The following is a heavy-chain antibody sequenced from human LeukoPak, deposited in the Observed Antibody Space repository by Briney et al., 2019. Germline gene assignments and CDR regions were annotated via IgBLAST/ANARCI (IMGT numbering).Heavy chain of an antibody. CDR1: GFTFSGSA. Sequence: GGSLRLSCAASGFTFSGSAMHWVRQASGKGLEWVGRIRSKANSYATAYAASVKGRFTISRDDSKNTAYLQMNSLKTEDTAVYYCARNWNYGDFEPQDYWGQGTLVTVSS. V-gene: IGHV3-73*01. J-gene: IGHJ4*02. CDR2: IRSKANSYAT. CDR3: ARNWNYGDFEPQDY. D-gene: IGHD4-17*01.